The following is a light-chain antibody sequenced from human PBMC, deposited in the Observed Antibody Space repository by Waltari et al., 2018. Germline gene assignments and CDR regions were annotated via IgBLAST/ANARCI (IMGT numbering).Light chain of an antibody. Sequence: SSELTQDPAVSVALGQTVRITCQGDSLRDYYANWYRPKPGQAPLLVMYGQNNRPSGIPDRFSGSYSGDTASLTITGAQAEDEADYYCNSRDSNGNPFVFGPATKVTVL. CDR2: GQN. CDR3: NSRDSNGNPFV. CDR1: SLRDYY. V-gene: IGLV3-19*01. J-gene: IGLJ1*01.